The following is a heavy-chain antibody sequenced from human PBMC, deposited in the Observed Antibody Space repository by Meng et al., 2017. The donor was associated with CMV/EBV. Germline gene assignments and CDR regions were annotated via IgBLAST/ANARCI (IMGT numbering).Heavy chain of an antibody. CDR3: ARDSSRWVTKYYFDY. V-gene: IGHV4-39*07. CDR1: GGSISSSSYY. D-gene: IGHD4-17*01. J-gene: IGHJ4*02. Sequence: QVQLQQWGAGLLKPSETLSLTCTVSGGSISSSSYYWGWIRQPPGKGLEWIGSIYYSGSTYYNPSLKSRVTISVDTSKNQFSLKLSSVTAADTAVYYCARDSSRWVTKYYFDYWGQGTLVTVSS. CDR2: IYYSGST.